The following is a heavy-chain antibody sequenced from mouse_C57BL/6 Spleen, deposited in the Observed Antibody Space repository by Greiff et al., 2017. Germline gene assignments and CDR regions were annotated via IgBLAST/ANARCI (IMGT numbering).Heavy chain of an antibody. D-gene: IGHD1-1*01. J-gene: IGHJ1*03. CDR2: IYPRSGNT. V-gene: IGHV1-81*01. CDR1: GYTFTSYG. CDR3: ARGDYGSSYEYFDV. Sequence: VQLQQSGAELARPGASVKLSCKASGYTFTSYGISWVKQRTGQGLEWIGEIYPRSGNTYYNEKFKGKATLTADKSSSTAYMELRSLTSEDSAVYFCARGDYGSSYEYFDVWGTGTTVTVSS.